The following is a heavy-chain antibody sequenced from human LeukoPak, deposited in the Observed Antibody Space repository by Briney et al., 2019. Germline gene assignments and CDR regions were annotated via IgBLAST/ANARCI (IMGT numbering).Heavy chain of an antibody. CDR3: ARDQYDTWSRRGNFDS. D-gene: IGHD3-3*01. Sequence: GGSLRLSCAASGFTFNTYSMNWVRQAPGKGLEWLSYVKSGNYDIQYADSVTGRFTVSRDSATNSLYLQMNDLKAEDTAVYYCARDQYDTWSRRGNFDSWGQGTLVIVSS. V-gene: IGHV3-48*01. CDR2: VKSGNYDI. J-gene: IGHJ4*02. CDR1: GFTFNTYS.